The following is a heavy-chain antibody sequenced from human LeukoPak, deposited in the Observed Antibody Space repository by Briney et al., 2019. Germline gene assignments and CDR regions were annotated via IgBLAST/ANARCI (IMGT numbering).Heavy chain of an antibody. CDR2: ISGRGTST. CDR1: GFTFSDFY. Sequence: PGGSLRLSCAASGFTFSDFYMSWIRQAPGKGLEWVSYISGRGTSTNYADSVKGRFTISRDNAKNTVYLQMNSLRAEDTAVYYCARGSLGDGSLLIDYWGQGTLVTVSS. V-gene: IGHV3-11*06. CDR3: ARGSLGDGSLLIDY. D-gene: IGHD1-26*01. J-gene: IGHJ4*02.